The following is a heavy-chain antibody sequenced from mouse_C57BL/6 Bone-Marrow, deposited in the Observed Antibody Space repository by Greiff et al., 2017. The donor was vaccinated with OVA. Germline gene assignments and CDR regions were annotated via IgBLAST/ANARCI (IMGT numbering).Heavy chain of an antibody. CDR2: IYPGDGDT. V-gene: IGHV1-82*01. D-gene: IGHD4-1*01. CDR1: GYAFSSSW. J-gene: IGHJ2*01. CDR3: ARGGNCPDY. Sequence: VQLQQSGPELVKPGASVKISCKASGYAFSSSWMNWVKQRPGKGLEWIGRIYPGDGDTNYNGKFKGKATLTAAKSSSTAYMQLSSLTSEDSAVYFCARGGNCPDYWGQGTTLTVSS.